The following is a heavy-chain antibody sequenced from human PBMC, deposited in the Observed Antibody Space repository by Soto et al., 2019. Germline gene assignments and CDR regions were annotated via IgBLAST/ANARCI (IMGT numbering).Heavy chain of an antibody. CDR1: GYTFTSYG. CDR3: ARSYCSGGSCYSIYYYYYGMDV. D-gene: IGHD2-15*01. Sequence: ASVKVSCQASGYTFTSYGISWVRQAPGQGLEWMGWISAYNGNTNYAQKLQGRVTMTTDTSTSTAYMELRSLRSDDTAVYYCARSYCSGGSCYSIYYYYYGMDVWGQGTTVTVSS. V-gene: IGHV1-18*01. J-gene: IGHJ6*02. CDR2: ISAYNGNT.